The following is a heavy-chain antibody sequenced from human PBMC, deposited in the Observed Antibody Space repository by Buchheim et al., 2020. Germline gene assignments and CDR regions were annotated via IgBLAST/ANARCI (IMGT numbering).Heavy chain of an antibody. V-gene: IGHV1-3*01. CDR3: ARGSDSGSYIIDY. Sequence: QVQPVQSGAEVKTPGASVKVSCKASGYTFTSHATHWLRQAPGQRLEWMGWINAANGNTKYSQRFQGRVTITRDISASTAYMELSSLRSEDTAVYYCARGSDSGSYIIDYWGQGTL. D-gene: IGHD3-10*01. CDR1: GYTFTSHA. J-gene: IGHJ4*02. CDR2: INAANGNT.